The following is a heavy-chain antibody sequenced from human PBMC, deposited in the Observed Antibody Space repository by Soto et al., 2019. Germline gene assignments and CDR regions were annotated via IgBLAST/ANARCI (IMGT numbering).Heavy chain of an antibody. V-gene: IGHV1-69*13. D-gene: IGHD3-10*01. CDR3: ARDLDYYGSGSHYYYGMGV. Sequence: SVKVSCKASGGTFSRYAFSWVRQAPGQGLERMGGIVPIYGTRGFAQKFQGRLTITADEPTRTAYMELSSLRSEDTAVYYCARDLDYYGSGSHYYYGMGVWGQGTTVTV. J-gene: IGHJ6*02. CDR1: GGTFSRYA. CDR2: IVPIYGTR.